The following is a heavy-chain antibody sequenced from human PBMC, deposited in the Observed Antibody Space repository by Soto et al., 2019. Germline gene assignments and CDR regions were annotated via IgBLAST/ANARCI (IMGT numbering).Heavy chain of an antibody. V-gene: IGHV1-58*01. CDR1: GFTFTSSA. Sequence: SVKVSCKAYGFTFTSSAVQWVRQARGQRLEWIGWIVVGSGNTNYAQKFQERVTITRDMSTSTAYMELSSLRSEDTAVYYCAAATRDYDFWSGYSKREYGMDVWGQGTTVTVSS. CDR2: IVVGSGNT. D-gene: IGHD3-3*01. CDR3: AAATRDYDFWSGYSKREYGMDV. J-gene: IGHJ6*02.